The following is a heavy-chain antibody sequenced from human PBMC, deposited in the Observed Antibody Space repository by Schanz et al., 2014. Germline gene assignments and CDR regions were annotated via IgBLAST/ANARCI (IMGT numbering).Heavy chain of an antibody. CDR3: ARDGGRDGYNLAFDV. Sequence: EVQLLESGGGLVQPGGSLRLSCAASGFTVSNSYIHWVRQAPGKGLEWVSTIYSSGSTYYADSVKGRFIISRDSSKNTLFLQMNSLRAEDTAVYFCARDGGRDGYNLAFDVWGQGTLVTVSS. CDR1: GFTVSNSY. V-gene: IGHV3-53*01. J-gene: IGHJ3*01. D-gene: IGHD5-12*01. CDR2: IYSSGST.